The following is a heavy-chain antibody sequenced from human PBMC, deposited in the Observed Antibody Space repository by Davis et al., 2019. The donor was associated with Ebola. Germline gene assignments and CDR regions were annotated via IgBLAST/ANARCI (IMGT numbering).Heavy chain of an antibody. D-gene: IGHD3-22*01. Sequence: SQTLSLTCAVSGGSLRRRNWWSWVRQPPGKGLEWIGEIYYSGSPYYNPSFKSRVTISVDTSKNQFSLKLSSVTAADTAVYYCARLCSYYYDSSGYYTPYYFDYWGQGTLVTVSS. J-gene: IGHJ4*02. CDR2: IYYSGSP. CDR3: ARLCSYYYDSSGYYTPYYFDY. CDR1: GGSLRRRNW. V-gene: IGHV4-4*02.